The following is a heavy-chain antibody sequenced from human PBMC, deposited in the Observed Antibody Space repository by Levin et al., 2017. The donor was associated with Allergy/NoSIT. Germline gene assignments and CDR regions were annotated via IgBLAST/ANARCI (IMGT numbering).Heavy chain of an antibody. CDR1: GYTFTSYA. CDR2: INTNTGNP. D-gene: IGHD4-17*01. CDR3: ARRAVTTGYYYYYMDV. J-gene: IGHJ6*03. V-gene: IGHV7-4-1*02. Sequence: GESLKISCKASGYTFTSYAMNWVRQAPGQGLEWMGWINTNTGNPTYAQGFTGRFVFSLDTSVSTAYLQISSLKAEDTAVYYCARRAVTTGYYYYYMDVWGKGTTVTVSS.